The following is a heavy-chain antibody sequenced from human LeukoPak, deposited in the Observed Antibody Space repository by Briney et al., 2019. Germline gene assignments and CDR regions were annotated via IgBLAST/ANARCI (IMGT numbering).Heavy chain of an antibody. CDR1: GYTFTSYD. Sequence: ASVKVSCKASGYTFTSYDINWVRQATGQGLEGMGWMNPNGGNTGYAQKFQGRVTITRNTAISTAYMELSSLRSEDTAVYYCARANYDFWSGYGNWFDPWGQGTLVTVSS. D-gene: IGHD3-3*01. V-gene: IGHV1-8*03. J-gene: IGHJ5*02. CDR2: MNPNGGNT. CDR3: ARANYDFWSGYGNWFDP.